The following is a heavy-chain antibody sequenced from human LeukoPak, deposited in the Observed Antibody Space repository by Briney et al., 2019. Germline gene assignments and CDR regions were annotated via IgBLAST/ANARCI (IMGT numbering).Heavy chain of an antibody. D-gene: IGHD3-10*01. CDR3: ARDYGSGSYPTPLFDY. J-gene: IGHJ4*02. CDR2: ISSSSDSI. CDR1: GFTFSTYG. Sequence: PGGSLRLSCAASGFTFSTYGMTWVRQAPGKGLEWISYISSSSDSIKYADSVKGRFTSSRDNAKNSLYLQMNSLRAEDTAVYYCARDYGSGSYPTPLFDYWGQGTLVTVSS. V-gene: IGHV3-48*04.